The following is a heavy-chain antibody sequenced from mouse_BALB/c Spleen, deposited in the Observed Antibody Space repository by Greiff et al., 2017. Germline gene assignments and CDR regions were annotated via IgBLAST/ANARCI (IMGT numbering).Heavy chain of an antibody. CDR1: GYAFTNYL. CDR2: INPGSGGY. Sequence: QVQLKQSGAELVRPGTSVKVSCTASGYAFTNYLLEWVKQRPGQGLEWIGVINPGSGGYNYNEKFKGKATMTADNTSSTAYMQLSSLTSDDSAAYFCARRYERYYFDYWGQGTTLTVSS. J-gene: IGHJ2*01. CDR3: ARRYERYYFDY. D-gene: IGHD2-14*01. V-gene: IGHV1-54*01.